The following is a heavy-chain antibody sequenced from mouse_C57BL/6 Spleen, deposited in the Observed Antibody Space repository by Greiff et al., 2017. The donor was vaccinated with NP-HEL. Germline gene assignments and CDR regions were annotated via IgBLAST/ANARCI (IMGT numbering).Heavy chain of an antibody. CDR2: IDPSDSET. CDR3: ARSTMTPYYAMDY. D-gene: IGHD2-4*01. V-gene: IGHV1-52*01. Sequence: VQLQQSGAELVRPGSSVKLSCKASGYTFTSYWMHWVKQRPIQGLEWIGNIDPSDSETHYNQKFKDKATLTGDKSSSTAYMQLSSLTSEDSAVYYCARSTMTPYYAMDYWGQGTSVTVSS. CDR1: GYTFTSYW. J-gene: IGHJ4*01.